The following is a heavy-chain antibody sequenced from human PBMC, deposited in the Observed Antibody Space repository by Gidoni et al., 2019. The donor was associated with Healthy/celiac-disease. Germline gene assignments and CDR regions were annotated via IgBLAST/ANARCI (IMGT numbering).Heavy chain of an antibody. CDR1: GGSISSYY. Sequence: QVQLQESGPGLVKPSETLSLTCTVSGGSISSYYWSWIRQPPGKGLEWIGYIYYSGRTNYNPSLKSRVTISVDTSKNQFSLKLSSVTAADTAVYYCARGFSKYYDFWSGYYLGGMDVWGQGTTVTVSS. CDR2: IYYSGRT. V-gene: IGHV4-59*01. CDR3: ARGFSKYYDFWSGYYLGGMDV. D-gene: IGHD3-3*01. J-gene: IGHJ6*02.